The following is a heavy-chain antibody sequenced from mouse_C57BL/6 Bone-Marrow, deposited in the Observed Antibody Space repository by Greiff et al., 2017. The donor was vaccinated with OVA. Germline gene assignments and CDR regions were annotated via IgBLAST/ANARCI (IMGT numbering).Heavy chain of an antibody. CDR1: GFSLTSYG. J-gene: IGHJ4*01. Sequence: VKLMESGPGLVQPSQSLSITCTVSGFSLTSYGVHWVRQSPGKGLEWLGVIWSGGSTDYNAAFISRLSISKDNSKSQVFFKMNIRQADDTAIYYCARKECYYAMDDWGQGTAVTVSS. CDR2: IWSGGST. V-gene: IGHV2-2*01. CDR3: ARKECYYAMDD.